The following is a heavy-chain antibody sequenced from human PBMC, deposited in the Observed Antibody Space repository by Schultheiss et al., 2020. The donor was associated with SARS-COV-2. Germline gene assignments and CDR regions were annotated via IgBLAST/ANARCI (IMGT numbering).Heavy chain of an antibody. CDR2: IYSGGST. CDR3: ARDGGAGSFDY. CDR1: GFTVSSNY. Sequence: ETLSLTCAASGFTVSSNYMSWVRQAPGKGLEWVSVIYSGGSTYYADSVKGRFTISRDNSKNTLYLQMNSLRAEDTAVYYCARDGGAGSFDYWGQGTLVTVSS. J-gene: IGHJ4*02. V-gene: IGHV3-53*01. D-gene: IGHD6-19*01.